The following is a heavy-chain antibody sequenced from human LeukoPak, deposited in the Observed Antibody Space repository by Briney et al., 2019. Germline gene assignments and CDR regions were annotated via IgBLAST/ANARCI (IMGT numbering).Heavy chain of an antibody. Sequence: PGRSLRLSCAASGFTFSSYAMHWVRQAPGKGLEWVAVISYDGSNKYYADSVKGRFTISRDNSKNTLYLQMNSLGAEDTAVYYCAGELDYYGMDVWGQGTTVTVSS. CDR1: GFTFSSYA. D-gene: IGHD1-1*01. J-gene: IGHJ6*02. V-gene: IGHV3-30-3*01. CDR2: ISYDGSNK. CDR3: AGELDYYGMDV.